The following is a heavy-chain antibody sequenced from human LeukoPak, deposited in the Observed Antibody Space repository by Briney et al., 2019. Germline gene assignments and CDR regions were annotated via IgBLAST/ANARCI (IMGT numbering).Heavy chain of an antibody. CDR3: ARDPGSPDYGDYPYYFDY. CDR2: ISSSGSTI. V-gene: IGHV3-11*01. CDR1: GFTFSVYH. D-gene: IGHD4-17*01. J-gene: IGHJ4*02. Sequence: GSLRLSCAASGFTFSVYHMSWIRQAPGEGVGWVSYISSSGSTIYYADSGKGRFTISRDNAKNSLYLQMNSLRAEDTAVYYCARDPGSPDYGDYPYYFDYWGQGTLVTVSS.